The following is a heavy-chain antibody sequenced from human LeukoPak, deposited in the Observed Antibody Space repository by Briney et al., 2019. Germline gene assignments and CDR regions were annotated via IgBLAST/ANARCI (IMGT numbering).Heavy chain of an antibody. Sequence: GGSLRLSCAASGFTFRSYPMNWVRQAPGKGLEWVSTISGSGGSTYYADSVKGRFTISRDNSKNTLYLQMNRLRAEDTAIYYCAKERTQTTSFGYWGQGTLVTVSS. J-gene: IGHJ4*02. V-gene: IGHV3-23*01. CDR3: AKERTQTTSFGY. CDR1: GFTFRSYP. D-gene: IGHD2/OR15-2a*01. CDR2: ISGSGGST.